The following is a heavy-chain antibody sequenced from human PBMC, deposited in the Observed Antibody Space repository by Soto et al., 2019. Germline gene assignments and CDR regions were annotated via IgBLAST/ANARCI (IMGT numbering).Heavy chain of an antibody. V-gene: IGHV3-30-3*01. D-gene: IGHD6-19*01. CDR3: ARVSSVWYSHYYYGMDV. CDR1: GFTFSSYA. Sequence: QVQLVESGGGVVQPGRSLRLSCAASGFTFSSYAMHWVRQAPGKGLEWVAVISYDGSNKYYADSVKGRFTISRDNSKNALYLQMNSLRAEETAVYYCARVSSVWYSHYYYGMDVWGQGTKVTVSS. CDR2: ISYDGSNK. J-gene: IGHJ6*02.